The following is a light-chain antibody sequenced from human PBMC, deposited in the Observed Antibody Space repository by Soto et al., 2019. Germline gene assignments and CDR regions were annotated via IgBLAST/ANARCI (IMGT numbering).Light chain of an antibody. CDR2: EVS. CDR3: SSYAGSNNVL. Sequence: QSALTQPPSASGSPGQSVTISCTGTSSDVGGYNYVSWYQQYPGKAPKLMIYEVSKRPSGVPDRFSGSKSGNTASLTVSGLQAEDDADYYCSSYAGSNNVLFGGGTQLTVL. J-gene: IGLJ7*01. CDR1: SSDVGGYNY. V-gene: IGLV2-8*01.